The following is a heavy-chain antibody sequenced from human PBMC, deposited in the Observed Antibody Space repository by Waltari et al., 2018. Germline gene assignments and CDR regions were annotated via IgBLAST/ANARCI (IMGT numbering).Heavy chain of an antibody. D-gene: IGHD4-17*01. J-gene: IGHJ4*02. Sequence: QVQLQESGPGLVKPSGTLSLTCAVSGGSISSSNWWSWVRQPPGKGREWIGEIYHRGSTSYNPSLKSRVTRSVDKSKNQFSLKLSSVTAADTAVYYCARMNGDYGEVDYWGQGTLVTVSS. CDR2: IYHRGST. V-gene: IGHV4-4*02. CDR3: ARMNGDYGEVDY. CDR1: GGSISSSNW.